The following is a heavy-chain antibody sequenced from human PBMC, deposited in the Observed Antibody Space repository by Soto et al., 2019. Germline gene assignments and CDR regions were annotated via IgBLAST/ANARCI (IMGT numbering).Heavy chain of an antibody. J-gene: IGHJ5*02. Sequence: SETLSLTCTVSGASFTDGSLFWGWIRQSPGKGVEWIASTYIGGMTYYNPSLRSRVTISVDTSKSQFSLRLNSVTAADTAVYYCAREAWVLYCGGDCPNFGNWFDPWGQGTLVTVSS. CDR2: TYIGGMT. V-gene: IGHV4-39*02. CDR3: AREAWVLYCGGDCPNFGNWFDP. CDR1: GASFTDGSLF. D-gene: IGHD2-21*02.